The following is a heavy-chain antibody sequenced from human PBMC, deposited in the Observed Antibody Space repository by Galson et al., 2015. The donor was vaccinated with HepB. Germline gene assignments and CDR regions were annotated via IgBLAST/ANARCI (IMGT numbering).Heavy chain of an antibody. Sequence: SLRLSCAASGFTFSSYAMHWVRQAPGKGLEWVAVISYDGSNKYYADSVKGRFTISRDNSKNTLYLQMNSLRAEDTAVYYCARDSGSYYNFDYWGQGTLVTVSS. V-gene: IGHV3-30*04. CDR1: GFTFSSYA. CDR3: ARDSGSYYNFDY. D-gene: IGHD1-26*01. J-gene: IGHJ4*02. CDR2: ISYDGSNK.